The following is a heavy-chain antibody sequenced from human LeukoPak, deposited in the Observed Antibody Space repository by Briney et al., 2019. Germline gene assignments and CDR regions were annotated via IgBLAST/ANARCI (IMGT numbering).Heavy chain of an antibody. CDR1: GGSFSGYY. J-gene: IGHJ4*02. CDR3: ARGLRYYYDSSGYYSPGFVDY. V-gene: IGHV4-34*01. Sequence: SETLSLTCAVYGGSFSGYYWSWIRQPPGKGLEWIGEINHSGSTNYNPSLKGRVTISVDTSKNQFSLKLSSVTAADTAVYYCARGLRYYYDSSGYYSPGFVDYWGQGTLVTVSS. D-gene: IGHD3-22*01. CDR2: INHSGST.